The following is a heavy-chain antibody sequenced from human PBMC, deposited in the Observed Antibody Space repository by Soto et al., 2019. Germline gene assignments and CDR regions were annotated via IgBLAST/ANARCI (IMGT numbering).Heavy chain of an antibody. CDR1: GGTFSSYA. CDR2: IIPIFGTA. D-gene: IGHD4-17*01. Sequence: SVKVSCKASGGTFSSYAISWVRQAPGQGLEWIGGIIPIFGTANYAQKFQGRVTITADKSTSTAYMELSSLRSEDTAVYYCASGVTTETWDFDYWGQGTLVTVSS. CDR3: ASGVTTETWDFDY. J-gene: IGHJ4*02. V-gene: IGHV1-69*06.